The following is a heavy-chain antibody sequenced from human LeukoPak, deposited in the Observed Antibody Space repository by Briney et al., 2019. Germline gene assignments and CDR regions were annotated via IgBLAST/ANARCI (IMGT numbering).Heavy chain of an antibody. J-gene: IGHJ4*02. D-gene: IGHD4-23*01. CDR3: AGEDYGGYRFDY. CDR1: GRSITGYF. Sequence: KASETLSLTCTVSGRSITGYFWSWIRQPPGKALEWIAYISHSWSINYNPSLKSRVALSLDPSKNQFSLKLRSVTAADTAVYYCAGEDYGGYRFDYWGQGMLVTVSS. CDR2: ISHSWSI. V-gene: IGHV4-59*01.